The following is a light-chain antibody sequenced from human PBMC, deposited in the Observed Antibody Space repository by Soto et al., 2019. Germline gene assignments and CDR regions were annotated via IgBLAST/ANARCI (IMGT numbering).Light chain of an antibody. J-gene: IGKJ1*01. CDR2: GAS. CDR3: QQYNNGPQT. Sequence: EIVMTQSPATLSVSPGERATLSCRASQSVSSNLAWYQQKPGQAPRLLIYGASTRATGIPARFSGSGSGTEFTLTISSLQSEDFAVYYWQQYNNGPQTFGQGTKVEIK. V-gene: IGKV3-15*01. CDR1: QSVSSN.